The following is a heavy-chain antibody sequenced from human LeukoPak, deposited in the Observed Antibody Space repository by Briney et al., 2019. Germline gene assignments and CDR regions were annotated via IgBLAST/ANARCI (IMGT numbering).Heavy chain of an antibody. Sequence: ASVKVSCKASGGTFSSYAISWVRQAPGQGLEWMGRIIPIFGTANYAQKFQGRVTITTDESTSTAYMELSSLRSEDTAVYYSAAPTIDSSSWYYYWGQGTLVTVSS. CDR2: IIPIFGTA. V-gene: IGHV1-69*05. CDR1: GGTFSSYA. J-gene: IGHJ4*02. D-gene: IGHD6-13*01. CDR3: AAPTIDSSSWYYY.